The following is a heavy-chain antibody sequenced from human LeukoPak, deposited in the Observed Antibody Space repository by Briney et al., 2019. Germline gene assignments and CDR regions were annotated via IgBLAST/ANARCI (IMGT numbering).Heavy chain of an antibody. CDR1: GFTFGDYA. V-gene: IGHV3-49*03. CDR2: IRSKAYGGTT. D-gene: IGHD3-10*01. CDR3: PREVTMVRGSILFDS. J-gene: IGHJ4*02. Sequence: GGSLRLSCTASGFTFGDYAMSWFRQAPGKGLEWVGFIRSKAYGGTTEYAASVKGRFTISRDDSKSIAYLQMNSLKTEDTAVYYGPREVTMVRGSILFDSGGQGPWVTV.